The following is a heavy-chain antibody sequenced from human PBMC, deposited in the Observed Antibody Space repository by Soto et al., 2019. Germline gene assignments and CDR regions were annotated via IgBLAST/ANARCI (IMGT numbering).Heavy chain of an antibody. D-gene: IGHD4-17*01. CDR1: GFTFSSYS. Sequence: GGSLRLSCAASGFTFSSYSMNWVRRAPGKGLEWVSYISSSSSTIYYADSVKGRFTISRDNAKNSLYLQMNSLRDEDTAVYYCASLTTVSNYGMDVWGQGTTVTVSS. CDR3: ASLTTVSNYGMDV. J-gene: IGHJ6*02. CDR2: ISSSSSTI. V-gene: IGHV3-48*02.